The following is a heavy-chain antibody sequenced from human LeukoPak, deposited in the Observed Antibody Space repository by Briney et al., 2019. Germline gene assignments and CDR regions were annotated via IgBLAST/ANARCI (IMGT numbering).Heavy chain of an antibody. D-gene: IGHD3-22*01. V-gene: IGHV4-59*01. CDR2: IYYSGST. CDR1: GGSISSYS. Sequence: SETLSLTCTVSGGSISSYSWGWIRQPPGKELDWIGYIYYSGSTNYNPSLKSRVTISVDTSKNQFSLKLSSVTAADTAVYYCARGDSDYYDSSGYFWFDPWGQGTLVTVSS. J-gene: IGHJ5*02. CDR3: ARGDSDYYDSSGYFWFDP.